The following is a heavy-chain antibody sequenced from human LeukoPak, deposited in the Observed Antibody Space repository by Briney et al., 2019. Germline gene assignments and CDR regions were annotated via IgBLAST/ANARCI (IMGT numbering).Heavy chain of an antibody. D-gene: IGHD5-18*01. CDR2: ITGSGSST. V-gene: IGHV3-23*01. CDR1: GFPFTSYA. Sequence: GGSLRLSCAASGFPFTSYAMSWVRQAPGKGLECVSTITGSGSSTYYADSVQGRFTISRDNSKTTLYLQMNSLRAEDTALYYCARGPNRGIQPTFQHWGQGTLVTVSS. J-gene: IGHJ1*01. CDR3: ARGPNRGIQPTFQH.